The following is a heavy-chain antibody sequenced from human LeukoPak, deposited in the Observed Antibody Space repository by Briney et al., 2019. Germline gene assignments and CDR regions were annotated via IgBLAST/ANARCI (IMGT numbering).Heavy chain of an antibody. CDR2: IIPILGIA. D-gene: IGHD5-12*01. CDR1: GGTFSSYA. Sequence: SVKVSCKASGGTFSSYAISWVRQAPGQGLEWMGRIIPILGIANYAQKFQGRVTITADKSTSTAYMELSSLRSEDTAVYYCASGGSGYDKNWFDPWGQGTLVTVSS. CDR3: ASGGSGYDKNWFDP. V-gene: IGHV1-69*04. J-gene: IGHJ5*02.